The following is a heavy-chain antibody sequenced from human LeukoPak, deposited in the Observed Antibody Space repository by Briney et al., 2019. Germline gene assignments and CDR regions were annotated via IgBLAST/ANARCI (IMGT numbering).Heavy chain of an antibody. CDR3: AKSLRGLWSDY. CDR1: GFTFSSYG. Sequence: GRSLRLSCAASGFTFSSYGMHWVRQAPGKGLEWVSLISGDGGSTYYADSVKGRFTISRDNSKNSLYLQMNSLTTEDTALYYCAKSLRGLWSDYWGQGTLVTVSS. D-gene: IGHD3-10*01. V-gene: IGHV3-43*02. J-gene: IGHJ4*02. CDR2: ISGDGGST.